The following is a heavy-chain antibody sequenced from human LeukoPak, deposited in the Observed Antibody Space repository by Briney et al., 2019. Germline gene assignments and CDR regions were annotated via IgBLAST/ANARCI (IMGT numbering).Heavy chain of an antibody. CDR1: GYTFTNYG. CDR3: AREARYSYGDY. Sequence: ASMKVSCKASGYTFTNYGITWVRQAPGQGLEWMVWISAYNGNTNYAQKLQGRVTMTTDTSTSTAYMELKSLTSDDTAVYYCAREARYSYGDYWGQGTLVTVSS. D-gene: IGHD5-18*01. CDR2: ISAYNGNT. J-gene: IGHJ4*02. V-gene: IGHV1-18*01.